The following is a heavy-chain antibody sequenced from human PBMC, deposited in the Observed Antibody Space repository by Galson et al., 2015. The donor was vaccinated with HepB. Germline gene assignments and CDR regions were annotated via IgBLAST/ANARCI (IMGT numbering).Heavy chain of an antibody. Sequence: QSGAEVKKPGESLKISCKGSGYSFTSYWIGWVRQMPGKGLEWMGIIYPGDSDTRYSPSFQGQVTISADKSISTAYLQWSSLKASDTAMYYCARPEETYDTPLSPKNLEVQHWGQGTLVTVSS. CDR1: GYSFTSYW. J-gene: IGHJ1*01. CDR3: ARPEETYDTPLSPKNLEVQH. CDR2: IYPGDSDT. V-gene: IGHV5-51*03. D-gene: IGHD3-22*01.